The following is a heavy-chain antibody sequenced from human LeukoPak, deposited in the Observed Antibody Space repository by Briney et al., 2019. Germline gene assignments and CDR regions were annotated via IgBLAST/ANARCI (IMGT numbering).Heavy chain of an antibody. Sequence: SETLSLTCTVSGGSITSYYWSWIRQPPGNGLEWIGYIYYSGSTNYNPSLKSRVTISVDTSKNHFSLKLSPVTAADTAVYYCARGDGDYGWFDPWGQGTLVTVSS. V-gene: IGHV4-59*01. D-gene: IGHD4-17*01. CDR3: ARGDGDYGWFDP. CDR2: IYYSGST. J-gene: IGHJ5*02. CDR1: GGSITSYY.